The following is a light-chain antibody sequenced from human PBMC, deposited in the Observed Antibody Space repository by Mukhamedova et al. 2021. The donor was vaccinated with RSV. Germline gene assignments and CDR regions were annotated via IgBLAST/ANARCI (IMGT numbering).Light chain of an antibody. Sequence: GQTATIACEGYNIGSKCVHWYQQKAGQAPVVVAYDDSFRPSGIPERFSGSNSGNTATLTISRVEAADEADYYCQVWDTTRDRPVFG. CDR3: QVWDTTRDRPV. CDR2: DDS. J-gene: IGLJ1*01. CDR1: NIGSKC. V-gene: IGLV3-21*02.